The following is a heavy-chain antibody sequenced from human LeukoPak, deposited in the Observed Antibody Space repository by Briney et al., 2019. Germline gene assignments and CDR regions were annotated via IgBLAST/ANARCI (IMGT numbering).Heavy chain of an antibody. J-gene: IGHJ3*02. CDR2: INPNSGDT. Sequence: GASVKVSCRASGYTFNAYYIHWVRQAPGQGLEWMGWINPNSGDTTLPQRFQGRVTMTRDTSIITAYMELSSLTSDDTGMYYCARGSTLGLDIWGQGTMVTVSS. V-gene: IGHV1-2*02. CDR1: GYTFNAYY. D-gene: IGHD6-6*01. CDR3: ARGSTLGLDI.